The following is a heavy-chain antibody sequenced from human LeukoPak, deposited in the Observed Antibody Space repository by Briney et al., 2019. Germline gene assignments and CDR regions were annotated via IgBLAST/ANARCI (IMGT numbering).Heavy chain of an antibody. D-gene: IGHD3-3*01. J-gene: IGHJ6*02. V-gene: IGHV3-30*18. Sequence: GGSLRLSCAASGFTFSSYGMHWVRQAPGEGLEWVAVISYDGSNKYYADSVKGRFTISRDNSKNTLYLQMNSLRAEDTALYYCAKAYEYYYYYSMDVWGQGTTVTVSS. CDR1: GFTFSSYG. CDR2: ISYDGSNK. CDR3: AKAYEYYYYYSMDV.